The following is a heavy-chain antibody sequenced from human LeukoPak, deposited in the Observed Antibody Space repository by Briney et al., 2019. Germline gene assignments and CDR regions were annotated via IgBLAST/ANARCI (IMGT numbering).Heavy chain of an antibody. V-gene: IGHV3-21*01. CDR1: GFTFSSYS. J-gene: IGHJ4*02. D-gene: IGHD3-3*01. CDR2: ISSSSSYI. CDR3: ARGDYDFWSGYSGY. Sequence: PGGSLRLSCAASGFTFSSYSMNWVRQAPGKGLEWVSSISSSSSYIYYADLVKGRFTISRDNAKNSLYLQMNSLRAEDTAVYYCARGDYDFWSGYSGYWGQGTLVTVSS.